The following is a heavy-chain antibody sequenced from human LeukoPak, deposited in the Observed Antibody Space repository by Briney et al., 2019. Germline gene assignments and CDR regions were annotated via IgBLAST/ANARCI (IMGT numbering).Heavy chain of an antibody. Sequence: SVKVSCKASGGTFSSYAISWVRQAPGQGLEWMGGIIPIFGTANYAQKFQGRVTITTDESTSTAHMELSSLRSEDTAVYYCARRIAAPTNWFDPWGQGTLVTVSS. J-gene: IGHJ5*02. CDR2: IIPIFGTA. CDR3: ARRIAAPTNWFDP. V-gene: IGHV1-69*05. D-gene: IGHD6-13*01. CDR1: GGTFSSYA.